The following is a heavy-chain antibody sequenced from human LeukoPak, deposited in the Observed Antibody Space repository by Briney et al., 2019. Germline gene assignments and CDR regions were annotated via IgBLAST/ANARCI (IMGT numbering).Heavy chain of an antibody. CDR1: GFTFSSYE. CDR2: ISSSGSSI. J-gene: IGHJ6*02. V-gene: IGHV3-48*03. CDR3: ARDQVLGSLRFAKHGYGMDV. D-gene: IGHD4-23*01. Sequence: AGGSLRLSCAASGFTFSSYEMNWVRQAPGKGLEWVSFISSSGSSIYYADSVKGRFTISRDDAKNSLYLQMNSLRAEDTAVYYCARDQVLGSLRFAKHGYGMDVWGQGTTVTVSS.